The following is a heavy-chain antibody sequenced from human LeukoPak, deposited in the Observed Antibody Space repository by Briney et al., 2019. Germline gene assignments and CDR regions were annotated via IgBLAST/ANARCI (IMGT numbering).Heavy chain of an antibody. CDR2: IIPIFGTA. Sequence: SVKVSCKASVGTFSSYAISWVRQAPGQGLEWMGGIIPIFGTANYAQKFQGGVTITADESTSTAYMELSSLRSEDTAVYYCARTWYHDFWSGIRGDYYYYMGVWGKGTTVTVSS. D-gene: IGHD3-3*01. CDR3: ARTWYHDFWSGIRGDYYYYMGV. CDR1: VGTFSSYA. V-gene: IGHV1-69*13. J-gene: IGHJ6*03.